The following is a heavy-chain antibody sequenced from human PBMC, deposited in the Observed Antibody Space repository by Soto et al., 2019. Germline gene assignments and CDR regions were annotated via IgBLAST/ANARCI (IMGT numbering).Heavy chain of an antibody. Sequence: SVKVSCKASGFTFTSSAMQWVRQARGQRLEWIGWIVVGSGNTNYAQKFQERVTITRDMSTSTAYMELSSLRSEDTAVYYCAVSDYGDYDIDYWGQGTLVTVSS. V-gene: IGHV1-58*02. J-gene: IGHJ4*02. D-gene: IGHD4-17*01. CDR3: AVSDYGDYDIDY. CDR2: IVVGSGNT. CDR1: GFTFTSSA.